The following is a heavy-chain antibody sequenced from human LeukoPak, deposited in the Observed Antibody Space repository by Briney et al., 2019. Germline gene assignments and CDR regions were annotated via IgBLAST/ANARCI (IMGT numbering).Heavy chain of an antibody. Sequence: SETLSHTCAVYGGSFSGYYWSWIRQPPGKGLEWIGEINHSGSTNYNPSLKSRVTISVDTSKNQFSLKLSSVTAADTAVYYCARTGSIAARPPYYFDYWGQGTLVTVSS. V-gene: IGHV4-34*01. J-gene: IGHJ4*02. CDR2: INHSGST. CDR1: GGSFSGYY. D-gene: IGHD6-6*01. CDR3: ARTGSIAARPPYYFDY.